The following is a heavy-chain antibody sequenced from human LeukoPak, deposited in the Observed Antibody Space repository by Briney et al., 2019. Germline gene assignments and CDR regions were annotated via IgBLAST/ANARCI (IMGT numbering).Heavy chain of an antibody. Sequence: SETLSLTCTVSGGSISSYYWSWIRQPAGKGLEWIGRIYTSGSTNYNPSLKSRVTMSVDTSKNQFSLKLSSVTAADTAVYYCASSYYYGSGSYYPGYYYMDVWGKGTTVTISS. CDR2: IYTSGST. V-gene: IGHV4-4*07. J-gene: IGHJ6*03. CDR3: ASSYYYGSGSYYPGYYYMDV. CDR1: GGSISSYY. D-gene: IGHD3-10*01.